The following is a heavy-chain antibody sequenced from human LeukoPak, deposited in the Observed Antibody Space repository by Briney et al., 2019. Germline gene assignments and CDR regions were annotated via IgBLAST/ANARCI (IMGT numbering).Heavy chain of an antibody. J-gene: IGHJ4*02. Sequence: GGSLRLSCAASGFTFSSYEMNWVRQAPGKGLEWVSYITNSGAAIYYADSVKGRFTTSRDNAKNSLYLQMNSLRAEDTAVYYCARDSEPDYAFDYWGQGTLVTVSS. CDR1: GFTFSSYE. D-gene: IGHD4-17*01. CDR2: ITNSGAAI. CDR3: ARDSEPDYAFDY. V-gene: IGHV3-48*03.